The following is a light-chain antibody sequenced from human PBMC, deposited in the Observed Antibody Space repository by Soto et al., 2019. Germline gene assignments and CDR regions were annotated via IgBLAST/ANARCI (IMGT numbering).Light chain of an antibody. CDR2: DVT. J-gene: IGLJ1*01. CDR3: TSYAGNESHV. V-gene: IGLV2-8*01. Sequence: QSALTQPPSVSGSPGQSVAISCTGTSSDVGGYNYDSWYQQHPGKAPRLMIYDVTKRPSGVPDRFSGSKSGNTASLTVSGLQAEDEADSYCTSYAGNESHVFGSGTKLTVL. CDR1: SSDVGGYNY.